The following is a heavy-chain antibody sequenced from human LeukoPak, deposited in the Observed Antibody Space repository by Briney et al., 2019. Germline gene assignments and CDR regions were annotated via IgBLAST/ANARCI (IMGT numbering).Heavy chain of an antibody. J-gene: IGHJ4*02. CDR1: GGTFSSYA. V-gene: IGHV1-69*06. CDR2: IIPIFGTA. CDR3: ASPLAVGYCSGGSCYGN. Sequence: GALVKVSCTASGGTFSSYAISWVRQAPGQGLEWMGGIIPIFGTANYAQKFQGRVTITADKSTSTAYMELSSLRSEDTAVYYCASPLAVGYCSGGSCYGNWGQGTLVTVSS. D-gene: IGHD2-15*01.